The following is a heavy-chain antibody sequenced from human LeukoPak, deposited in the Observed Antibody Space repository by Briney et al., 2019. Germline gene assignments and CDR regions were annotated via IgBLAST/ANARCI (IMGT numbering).Heavy chain of an antibody. D-gene: IGHD3-3*01. Sequence: SGPALVKPTQTLTLTCTFSGFSLSTSGMRVSWILQPPGKALEWLARIDWDDDKFYSTSLKTRLTISKDTSKNQVVLTMTNMDPVDTATYYCARNFGYYDFWSGYYLGSGYFDYWGQGTLVTVSS. CDR3: ARNFGYYDFWSGYYLGSGYFDY. CDR2: IDWDDDK. V-gene: IGHV2-70*04. CDR1: GFSLSTSGMR. J-gene: IGHJ4*02.